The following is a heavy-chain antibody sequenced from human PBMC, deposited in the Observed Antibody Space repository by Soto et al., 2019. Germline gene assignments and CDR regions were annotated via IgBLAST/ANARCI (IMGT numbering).Heavy chain of an antibody. CDR1: GYTFTSYG. CDR3: ARVQSGYDFAY. CDR2: ISANNGNT. Sequence: QVQLVQSGAEVKKPGASVKVSCKASGYTFTSYGINWARQAPGQGLEWMGWISANNGNTHYAQKLQGRVTMTPDTSTSTAYMELRSLRSDDTAVYYCARVQSGYDFAYWGQGTLVTVSS. D-gene: IGHD5-12*01. J-gene: IGHJ4*02. V-gene: IGHV1-18*01.